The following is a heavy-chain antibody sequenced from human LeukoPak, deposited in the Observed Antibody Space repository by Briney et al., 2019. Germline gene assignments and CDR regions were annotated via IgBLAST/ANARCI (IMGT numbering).Heavy chain of an antibody. D-gene: IGHD3-9*01. CDR1: GFTFSSYW. J-gene: IGHJ4*02. CDR2: IKQDGSEK. CDR3: AREVLRYFDWSYALDY. Sequence: PGGSLRLSCAASGFTFSSYWMSWVRQAPGKGLEWVANIKQDGSEKYYEDSVKGRFTISRDNAKNSLYLQMNSLRAEDTAVYYCAREVLRYFDWSYALDYWGQGTLVTVSS. V-gene: IGHV3-7*01.